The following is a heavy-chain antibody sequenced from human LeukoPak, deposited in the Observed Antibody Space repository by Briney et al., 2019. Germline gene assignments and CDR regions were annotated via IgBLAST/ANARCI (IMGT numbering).Heavy chain of an antibody. V-gene: IGHV3-21*01. D-gene: IGHD5-18*01. J-gene: IGHJ4*02. CDR3: ASLHSYGSYNYFDY. CDR2: ISSSSSYI. Sequence: PGGSLRLSCAASGFTFSSYSMNWVRQAPGKGLEWVSSISSSSSYIYYADSVKGRFTISRDNSKNTLYLQMNSLRAEDTAVYYCASLHSYGSYNYFDYWGQGTLVTVSS. CDR1: GFTFSSYS.